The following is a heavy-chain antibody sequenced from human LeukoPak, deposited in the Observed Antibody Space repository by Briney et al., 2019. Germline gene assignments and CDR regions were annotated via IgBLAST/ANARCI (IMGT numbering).Heavy chain of an antibody. CDR3: ARTLGYCSGGSCYALRY. CDR1: GGSFSGYY. J-gene: IGHJ4*02. D-gene: IGHD2-15*01. Sequence: SETLSLTCAVYGGSFSGYYWSWIRQPPGKGLEWIGEINHSGSTNYNPSLKSRVTISVDTSKNQFSLKLSSVTAADTAVYYCARTLGYCSGGSCYALRYWGQGTLVTVPS. V-gene: IGHV4-34*01. CDR2: INHSGST.